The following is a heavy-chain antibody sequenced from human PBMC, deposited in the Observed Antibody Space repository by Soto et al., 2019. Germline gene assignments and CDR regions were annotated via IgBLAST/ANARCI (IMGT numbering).Heavy chain of an antibody. CDR1: GGSISSYY. J-gene: IGHJ6*02. CDR2: IYNSGTT. D-gene: IGHD3-10*01. V-gene: IGHV4-59*01. Sequence: SETLSLTCTVSGGSISSYYWSWIRQPPGKGLEWIGYIYNSGTTNYNPSLTSRVTISVDTSKNQFSLKLSSVTAADTAVYYCARDRPGYYYGSVTYYNGYYAMDVWGQGTTVTVSS. CDR3: ARDRPGYYYGSVTYYNGYYAMDV.